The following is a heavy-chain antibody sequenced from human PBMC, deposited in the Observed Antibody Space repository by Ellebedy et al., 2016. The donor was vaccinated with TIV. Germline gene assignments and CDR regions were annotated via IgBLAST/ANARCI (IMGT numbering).Heavy chain of an antibody. J-gene: IGHJ4*02. CDR2: ISWQSSSK. V-gene: IGHV3-9*01. D-gene: IGHD2-21*02. CDR1: GFNFGAYG. Sequence: SLKISCEASGFNFGAYGMHWVRQGPGQGLQWVSGISWQSSSKGYADVVKGRFTISRDNSKNTLYLQMSSLRPEDTAMYYCVKDRGDIIRDFDYWGQGTLVTVSS. CDR3: VKDRGDIIRDFDY.